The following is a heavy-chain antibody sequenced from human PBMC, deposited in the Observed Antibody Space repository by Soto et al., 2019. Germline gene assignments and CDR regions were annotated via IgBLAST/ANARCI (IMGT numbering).Heavy chain of an antibody. D-gene: IGHD3-22*01. CDR2: MNPNSGNT. CDR3: ARRVLDSSGYFDDWYFDL. CDR1: GYTFTSYD. Sequence: ASVKVSCKASGYTFTSYDINWVRQATGQGLEWMGWMNPNSGNTGYAQKFQGRVTMTRNTSISTAYMGLSSLRSEDTAVYYCARRVLDSSGYFDDWYFDLWGRGTLVTVSS. V-gene: IGHV1-8*01. J-gene: IGHJ2*01.